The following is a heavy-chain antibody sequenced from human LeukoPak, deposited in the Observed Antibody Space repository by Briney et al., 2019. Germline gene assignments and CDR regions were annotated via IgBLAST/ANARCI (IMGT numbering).Heavy chain of an antibody. J-gene: IGHJ6*03. CDR3: ASNSLTIFGVVRLPGYYYYYMDV. V-gene: IGHV1-3*01. CDR1: GYTFTSYA. Sequence: ASVKVSCKASGYTFTSYAMHWVRQAPGQRLEWMGWINAGNGNTKYSQKFQGRVTITRDTSASTAYMELSSLRSEDTAVYYCASNSLTIFGVVRLPGYYYYYMDVWGKGTTVTVSS. CDR2: INAGNGNT. D-gene: IGHD3-3*01.